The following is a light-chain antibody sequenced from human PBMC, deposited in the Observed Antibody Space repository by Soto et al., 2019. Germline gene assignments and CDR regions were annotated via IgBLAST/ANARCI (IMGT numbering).Light chain of an antibody. CDR3: QKYAIYSKPWR. V-gene: IGKV1-5*03. CDR1: QTISSW. CDR2: KAS. Sequence: DIQMTESPSTLSASVGDRVTVTCRASQTISSWLAWYQQKPGKAPKLLIYKASTLKSGVPSRFSGSGSGTEFTLIISGLQPDDSATYNCQKYAIYSKPWRFGQGTKVDIK. J-gene: IGKJ1*01.